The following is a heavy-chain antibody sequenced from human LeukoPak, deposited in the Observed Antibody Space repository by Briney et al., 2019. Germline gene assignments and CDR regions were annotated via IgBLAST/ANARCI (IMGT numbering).Heavy chain of an antibody. CDR2: ISSSSSYI. V-gene: IGHV3-21*01. D-gene: IGHD3-22*01. J-gene: IGHJ5*02. CDR1: GFTFSSYS. Sequence: KPGGSLRLSCAASGFTFSSYSMNWVRQAPGKGLEWVSSISSSSSYIYYADSVKGRFTISRDNAKNSLYLQMNSLRAEDTAVYYCARDCGPDYYDSSGYYYDWFDPWGQGTLATVSS. CDR3: ARDCGPDYYDSSGYYYDWFDP.